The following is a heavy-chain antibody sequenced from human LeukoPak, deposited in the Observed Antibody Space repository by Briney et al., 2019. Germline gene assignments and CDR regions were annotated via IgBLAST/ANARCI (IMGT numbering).Heavy chain of an antibody. CDR1: GFTFSDYY. CDR2: ISSSGSTI. CDR3: AKEPHLAAGTFDY. J-gene: IGHJ4*02. D-gene: IGHD6-13*01. Sequence: GGSLRLSCAASGFTFSDYYMSWIRQAPGKGLEWVSYISSSGSTIYYADSVKGRFTISRDNAKNSLYLQMNSLRAEDTAVYYCAKEPHLAAGTFDYWGQGTLVTVSS. V-gene: IGHV3-11*01.